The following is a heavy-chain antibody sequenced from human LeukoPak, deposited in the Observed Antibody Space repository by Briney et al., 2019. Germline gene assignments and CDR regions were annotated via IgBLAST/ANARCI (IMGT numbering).Heavy chain of an antibody. CDR2: IYPGNSDT. Sequence: GESLKISCKGSGYSFTNYWIGWVRQMPGKGLEWMGIIYPGNSDTRYSPSFQGQVTISADKSNSTAYPQWSSLKASDTAMYYCARLAAAGKVNYYYYYMDVWGKGTTVTVSS. D-gene: IGHD6-13*01. CDR1: GYSFTNYW. V-gene: IGHV5-51*01. J-gene: IGHJ6*03. CDR3: ARLAAAGKVNYYYYYMDV.